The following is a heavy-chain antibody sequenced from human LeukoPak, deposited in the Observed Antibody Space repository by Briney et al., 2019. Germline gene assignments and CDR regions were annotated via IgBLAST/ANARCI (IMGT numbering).Heavy chain of an antibody. Sequence: GGPLRLSGPPPELTSISKSMTWVPQPPGKGLEWVSSISSSSSYIYYADSVKGRFTISRDNAKNSLYLQMNSLRAEDTAVYYCASRTHTVDYWGQGTLVTVSS. J-gene: IGHJ4*02. CDR3: ASRTHTVDY. CDR1: ELTSISKS. V-gene: IGHV3-21*01. CDR2: ISSSSSYI. D-gene: IGHD4-17*01.